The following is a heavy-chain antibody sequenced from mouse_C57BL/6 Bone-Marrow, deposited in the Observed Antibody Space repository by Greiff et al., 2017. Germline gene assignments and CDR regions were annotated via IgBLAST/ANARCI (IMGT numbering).Heavy chain of an antibody. CDR3: ARPDLLWLRSWFAY. J-gene: IGHJ3*01. CDR1: GFNIKNTY. Sequence: VHVKQSVAELVRPGASVKLSCTASGFNIKNTYMHWVKQRPEQGLEWIGRIDPANGNTKYAPKFQGKATITADTSSNTAYLQLSSLTSEDTAIYYCARPDLLWLRSWFAYWGQGTLVTVSA. CDR2: IDPANGNT. D-gene: IGHD2-2*01. V-gene: IGHV14-3*01.